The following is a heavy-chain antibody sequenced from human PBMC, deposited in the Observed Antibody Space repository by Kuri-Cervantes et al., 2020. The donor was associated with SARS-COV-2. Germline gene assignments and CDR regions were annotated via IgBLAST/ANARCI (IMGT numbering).Heavy chain of an antibody. Sequence: GGSLRLSCAASGFTFSSYEMNWVRQAPGKGLEWVGFIRSKAYGGTTEYAASVKGRFTISRDDSKSIAYLQMNSLKTEDTAVYYCTWTDSSGYYFDFDYWGQGTLVTVSS. CDR3: TWTDSSGYYFDFDY. D-gene: IGHD3-22*01. V-gene: IGHV3-49*04. CDR1: GFTFSSYE. CDR2: IRSKAYGGTT. J-gene: IGHJ4*02.